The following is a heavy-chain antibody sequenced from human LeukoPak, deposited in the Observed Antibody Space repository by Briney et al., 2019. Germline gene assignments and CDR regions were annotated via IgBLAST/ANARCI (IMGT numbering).Heavy chain of an antibody. CDR2: INHSGST. CDR1: GGSFSGYY. D-gene: IGHD4-17*01. Sequence: PSETLSLTCAVYGGSFSGYYWSWIRKPPGKGLEWIGEINHSGSTNYNPSLKSRVTISVDTSKNQFSLKLSSVTAADTAVYYCARYSNLLTVTKTAKVYYFDYWGQGTLVTVSS. J-gene: IGHJ4*02. CDR3: ARYSNLLTVTKTAKVYYFDY. V-gene: IGHV4-34*01.